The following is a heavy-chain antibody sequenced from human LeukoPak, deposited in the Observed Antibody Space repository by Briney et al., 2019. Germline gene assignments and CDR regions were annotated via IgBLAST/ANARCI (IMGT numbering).Heavy chain of an antibody. J-gene: IGHJ4*02. CDR1: GFTFSTYG. CDR3: AKDRYYDNSGNHYESEY. D-gene: IGHD3-22*01. Sequence: GGSLRLSCAVSGFTFSTYGMSWVRQAPGKGLDWVSAVASGGTTNYADSVTGRFTISRDNSKNTLYLQMNSLRAEDTAVYYCAKDRYYDNSGNHYESEYWGQGTLVTVSS. V-gene: IGHV3-23*01. CDR2: VASGGTT.